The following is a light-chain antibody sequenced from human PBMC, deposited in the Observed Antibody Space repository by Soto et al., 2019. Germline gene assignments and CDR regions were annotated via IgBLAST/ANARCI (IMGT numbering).Light chain of an antibody. J-gene: IGKJ1*01. V-gene: IGKV1-5*01. CDR3: QQYNAYSTWT. Sequence: DLQMTQSPSTLSGSVGYRVTITCRASQTISSWLAWYQQKPGKAPKVLIWNASTLQRGVPSRFSGSGSGTEFTLAISSLQPDDFATYYCQQYNAYSTWTFGQGTKVDI. CDR2: NAS. CDR1: QTISSW.